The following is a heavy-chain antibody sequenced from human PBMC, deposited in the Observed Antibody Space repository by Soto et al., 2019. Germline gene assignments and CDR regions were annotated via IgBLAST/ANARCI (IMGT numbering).Heavy chain of an antibody. J-gene: IGHJ6*02. CDR3: ARGVGVAYDYCHMGP. Sequence: SETLSLTCTVSGDSVTSVSDYWSWIRQPPGKGLEWIGYIYYSGSAYYNPSLGSRVTISLDTSKNQFSLKLNSVTAADTAVYYCARGVGVAYDYCHMGPWGQGTTITVSS. CDR1: GDSVTSVSDY. V-gene: IGHV4-61*01. CDR2: IYYSGSA. D-gene: IGHD2-21*01.